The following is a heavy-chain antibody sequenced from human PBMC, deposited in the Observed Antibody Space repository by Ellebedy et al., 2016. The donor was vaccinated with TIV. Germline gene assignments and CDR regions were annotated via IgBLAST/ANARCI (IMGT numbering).Heavy chain of an antibody. CDR1: GGTFSNYA. Sequence: AASVKVSCKASGGTFSNYAITWVRQAPGQGLEWMGGIIPIFGTANYAQKFQGRVTITADKSTNTAYMELSSLRSEDTAVYYCARAATVVTHFFDYWGLGTLVTVSS. CDR3: ARAATVVTHFFDY. D-gene: IGHD4-23*01. CDR2: IIPIFGTA. V-gene: IGHV1-69*06. J-gene: IGHJ4*02.